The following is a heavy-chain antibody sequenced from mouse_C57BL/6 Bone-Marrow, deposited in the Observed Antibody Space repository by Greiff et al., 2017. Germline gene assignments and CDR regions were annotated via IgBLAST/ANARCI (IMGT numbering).Heavy chain of an antibody. CDR3: AREFYYYGPAWVAY. Sequence: QVQLQQPGAELVKPGASVKLSCKASGYTFTSYWMHWVKQRPGRGLEWIGRIDPTSGGTKYNEKFKSKATLTVDKSSSTAYMPLSSLTSEDFAVYYCAREFYYYGPAWVAYWGQGTLVTVSA. D-gene: IGHD1-1*01. V-gene: IGHV1-72*01. CDR2: IDPTSGGT. J-gene: IGHJ3*01. CDR1: GYTFTSYW.